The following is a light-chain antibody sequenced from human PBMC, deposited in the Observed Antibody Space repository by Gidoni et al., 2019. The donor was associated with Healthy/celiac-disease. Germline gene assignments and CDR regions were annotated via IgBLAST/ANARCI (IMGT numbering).Light chain of an antibody. Sequence: DIQMTQSPSTLSASVADRVTITCRASQSINIWLAWYQQKPGKAPKLLIYKASSLESGVPSRFSGSGSGTEFTLTISSLQPDYFATYYCQEYSTYPWTFGQGTKVEIK. CDR2: KAS. CDR3: QEYSTYPWT. J-gene: IGKJ1*01. V-gene: IGKV1-5*03. CDR1: QSINIW.